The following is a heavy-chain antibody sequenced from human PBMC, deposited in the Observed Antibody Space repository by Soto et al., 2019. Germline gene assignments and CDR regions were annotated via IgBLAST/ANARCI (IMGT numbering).Heavy chain of an antibody. CDR2: ISGSGGVT. D-gene: IGHD3-10*01. V-gene: IGHV3-23*01. J-gene: IGHJ5*02. Sequence: PAGSLKLSCTASGVKFSIYAITWVRQAPGEGLEWVSVISGSGGVTYFADSVKGRFTVSRDNSKNTVFLQLNNVRAEDSAVYFCAKVLSYYNGGFDPWGQGTLVTVSS. CDR3: AKVLSYYNGGFDP. CDR1: GVKFSIYA.